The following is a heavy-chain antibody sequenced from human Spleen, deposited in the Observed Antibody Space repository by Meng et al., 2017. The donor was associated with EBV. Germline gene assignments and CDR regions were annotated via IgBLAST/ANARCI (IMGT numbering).Heavy chain of an antibody. CDR3: VGGERVAAGASFEY. J-gene: IGHJ4*02. D-gene: IGHD2-15*01. CDR1: RGCIISNQL. V-gene: IGHV4-4*03. Sequence: QVGVRGRGLGPGKPPVTLSRTCVVSRGCIISNQLRSWARQPPGKGLEWIGEFFHSGRTNLNQCLKRRVTASVDKSTDSLSQKLASVTAGDTAVYYCVGGERVAAGASFEYWGQGTLVTVSS. CDR2: FFHSGRT.